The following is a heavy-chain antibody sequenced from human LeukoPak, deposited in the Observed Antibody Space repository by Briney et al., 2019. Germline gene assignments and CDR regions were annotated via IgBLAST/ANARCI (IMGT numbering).Heavy chain of an antibody. CDR2: IWYDGSNK. Sequence: GSLRLSCAASGFTFSSYGMHWVRQAPGKGLEWVAVIWYDGSNKYYADSVKGRFTISRDNSKNTLYLQMNSLRAEDTAVYYCARDHYDSSGYIDYWGQGTLVTVSS. J-gene: IGHJ4*02. D-gene: IGHD3-22*01. V-gene: IGHV3-33*01. CDR3: ARDHYDSSGYIDY. CDR1: GFTFSSYG.